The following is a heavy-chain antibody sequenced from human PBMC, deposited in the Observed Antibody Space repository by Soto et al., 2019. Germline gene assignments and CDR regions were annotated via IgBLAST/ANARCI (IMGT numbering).Heavy chain of an antibody. CDR3: AGCTARLYYYGMDV. CDR1: GGSISSYY. J-gene: IGHJ6*02. Sequence: SETLSLTCTVSGGSISSYYWSWIRQPPGKGLEWIGYIYYSGSTNYNPSLKSRVTISVDTSKNQFSLKLSSVTAADTAVYYCAGCTARLYYYGMDVWGQGTTVTVSS. CDR2: IYYSGST. V-gene: IGHV4-59*01. D-gene: IGHD2-8*02.